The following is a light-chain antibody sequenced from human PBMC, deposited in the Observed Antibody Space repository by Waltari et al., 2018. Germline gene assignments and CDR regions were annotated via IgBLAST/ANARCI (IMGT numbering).Light chain of an antibody. CDR2: EVS. J-gene: IGLJ3*02. CDR1: SSDVGGYKY. Sequence: QSALTQPPSASGSPGQSVTISCTGTSSDVGGYKYVSWYQQHPGKAPKLMIYEVSKRPSGVPDRFSGSKSGNTASLTVSGLQAEDEADYYCSSYAGSNFWVFGGGTKLTVL. V-gene: IGLV2-8*01. CDR3: SSYAGSNFWV.